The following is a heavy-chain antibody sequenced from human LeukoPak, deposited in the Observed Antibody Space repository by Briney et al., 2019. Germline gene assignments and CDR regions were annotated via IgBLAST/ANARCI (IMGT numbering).Heavy chain of an antibody. V-gene: IGHV4-34*01. CDR3: ARGLRGDSSGYYPYYFDY. CDR1: GLTFRTYA. D-gene: IGHD3-22*01. J-gene: IGHJ4*02. CDR2: INHSGST. Sequence: GSLRLSCAASGLTFRTYAMSWIRQPPGKGLEWIGEINHSGSTNYNPSLKSRVTISVDTSKNQFSLKLSSVTAADTAVYYCARGLRGDSSGYYPYYFDYWGQGTLVTVSS.